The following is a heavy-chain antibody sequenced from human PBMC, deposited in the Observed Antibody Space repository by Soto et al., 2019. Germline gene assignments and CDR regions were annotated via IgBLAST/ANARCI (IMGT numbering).Heavy chain of an antibody. D-gene: IGHD2-15*01. J-gene: IGHJ4*02. CDR1: GYTFTSYY. V-gene: IGHV1-46*01. CDR2: INPSGGST. Sequence: QVQLVQSGAEVKKPGASVKVSCKASGYTFTSYYLHWVRQAPGQGLEWMGIINPSGGSTSYAQRFQGRVTMTRDTSTSTVYMELSSLRSEDTAVYYCARDSQGVVLFDYWGQGTLVTVSS. CDR3: ARDSQGVVLFDY.